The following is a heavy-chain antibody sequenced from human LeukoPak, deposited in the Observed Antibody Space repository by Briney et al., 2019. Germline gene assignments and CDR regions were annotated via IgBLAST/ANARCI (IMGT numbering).Heavy chain of an antibody. D-gene: IGHD6-13*01. J-gene: IGHJ4*02. CDR1: GFTFSSNN. CDR3: ARTSRTVEPYYFDY. Sequence: PGGSLRLSCAASGFTFSSNNMNWVRQAPGKGLEWVSSISSSSSYIYYADSVKGRFTISRDNAENSLYLQMNSLRAEDTAVYYCARTSRTVEPYYFDYWGQGTLVTVSS. V-gene: IGHV3-21*01. CDR2: ISSSSSYI.